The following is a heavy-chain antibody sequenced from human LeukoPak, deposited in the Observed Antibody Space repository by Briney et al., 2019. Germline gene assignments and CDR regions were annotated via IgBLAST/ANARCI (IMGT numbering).Heavy chain of an antibody. CDR2: IRGSDSST. J-gene: IGHJ3*02. CDR3: AKSPAVDAAFDI. Sequence: PGGSLRLSCAASGFTLSSYAMSWVRQAPGKGLEWVSSIRGSDSSTYYADSVKGRFTISRDNSKNTLYLQMNSLRAEDTAVYYCAKSPAVDAAFDIWGQGTMVTVSS. CDR1: GFTLSSYA. D-gene: IGHD4-23*01. V-gene: IGHV3-23*01.